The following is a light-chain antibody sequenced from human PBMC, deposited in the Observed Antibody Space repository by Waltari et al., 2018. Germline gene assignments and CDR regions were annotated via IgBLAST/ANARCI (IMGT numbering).Light chain of an antibody. CDR2: GAS. CDR3: QQYGSSPWT. Sequence: EIVLTQSPGTLSLSPGETATIYCRASQSVTSNYLAWYQQKPGQAPRLLISGASSRATGIPDRFSGSGSGTDFTLTISRLETEDFAVYHCQQYGSSPWTFGQGTKVEIK. CDR1: QSVTSNY. V-gene: IGKV3-20*01. J-gene: IGKJ1*01.